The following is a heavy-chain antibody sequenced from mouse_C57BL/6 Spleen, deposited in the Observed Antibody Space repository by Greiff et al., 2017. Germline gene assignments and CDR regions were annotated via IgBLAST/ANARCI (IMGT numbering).Heavy chain of an antibody. D-gene: IGHD2-5*01. Sequence: VQLQQSGPELVKPGASVKISCKASGYAFSSSWMNWVKQRPGKGLEWIGRIYPGDGDTNYNGKFKGKATLTADKSSSTAYMQLSSLTSEDSAVYFCAPESYYSNLWFAYWGQGTLVTVSA. V-gene: IGHV1-82*01. J-gene: IGHJ3*01. CDR1: GYAFSSSW. CDR2: IYPGDGDT. CDR3: APESYYSNLWFAY.